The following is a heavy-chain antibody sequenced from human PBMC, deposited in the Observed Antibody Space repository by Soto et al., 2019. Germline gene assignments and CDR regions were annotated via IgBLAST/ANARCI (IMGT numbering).Heavy chain of an antibody. CDR3: AKEHGYCSSTKCYKGFDY. CDR2: ITGSGTST. D-gene: IGHD2-2*02. CDR1: GFTFSGYA. V-gene: IGHV3-23*01. J-gene: IGHJ4*02. Sequence: PWGSLRLSCAASGFTFSGYAMTWVRQAPGKGLEWVSSITGSGTSTYYADSVKGRFTLSRDNSNNTLYLRMDSLRAEDTAVYYCAKEHGYCSSTKCYKGFDYWGQGTLVT.